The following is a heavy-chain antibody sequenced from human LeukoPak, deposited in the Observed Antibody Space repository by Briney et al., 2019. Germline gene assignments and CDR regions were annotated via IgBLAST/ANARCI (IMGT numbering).Heavy chain of an antibody. Sequence: GGSLRLSCAASGFTFSSYAMHWVRQAPGKGLEWVAVISYDGSNKYYADSVKGRFTISRDNAKNSLYLQMNSLRAEDTAVYYCARGLDQRRAFDIWGQGTMVTVSS. V-gene: IGHV3-30-3*01. CDR3: ARGLDQRRAFDI. J-gene: IGHJ3*02. CDR2: ISYDGSNK. CDR1: GFTFSSYA. D-gene: IGHD1-1*01.